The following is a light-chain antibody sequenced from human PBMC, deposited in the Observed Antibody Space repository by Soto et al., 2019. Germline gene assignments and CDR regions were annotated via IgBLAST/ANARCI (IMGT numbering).Light chain of an antibody. CDR2: EGS. J-gene: IGLJ3*02. Sequence: QSVLTQPASVSGSPGQSITISCTGTSSDVGSYNLVSWYQQHPGKAPKLMIYEGSKRPSGVSNGFSGSKSGNTASLTISGLQAEDEADYYCCSYAGSSTWVFGGGTKLTVL. V-gene: IGLV2-23*01. CDR3: CSYAGSSTWV. CDR1: SSDVGSYNL.